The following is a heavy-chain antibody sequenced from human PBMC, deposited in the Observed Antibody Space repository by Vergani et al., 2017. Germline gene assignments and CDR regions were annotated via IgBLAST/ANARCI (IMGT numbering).Heavy chain of an antibody. CDR1: GFTFSSYA. V-gene: IGHV3-23*01. D-gene: IGHD6-6*01. CDR3: AKDLSLSSSYYYYMDV. Sequence: EVQLLESGGGLVQPGGSLRLSCAASGFTFSSYAMSWVRQAPGKGLEWVSAISGSGGSTYYAGSVTGRFTISRDNSKNTLYLQMNSLRAEVTAVYYCAKDLSLSSSYYYYMDVWGKGTTVTVS. CDR2: ISGSGGST. J-gene: IGHJ6*03.